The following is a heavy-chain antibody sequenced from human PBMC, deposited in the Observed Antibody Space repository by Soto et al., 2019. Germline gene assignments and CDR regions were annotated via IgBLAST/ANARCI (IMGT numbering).Heavy chain of an antibody. D-gene: IGHD6-25*01. CDR2: FYHTGST. V-gene: IGHV4-30-4*08. J-gene: IGHJ6*02. CDR1: GGKRGSGCYY. Sequence: PFEPQPLSCSVFGGKRGSGCYYRSWIRKTPGKGLEWIGYFYHTGSTYYNPSLKGRLTISKDMTKNQFSLNLMSVTAADTAVYYCARAAATTAAGYYYRGLDVCCQGPTV. CDR3: ARAAATTAAGYYYRGLDV.